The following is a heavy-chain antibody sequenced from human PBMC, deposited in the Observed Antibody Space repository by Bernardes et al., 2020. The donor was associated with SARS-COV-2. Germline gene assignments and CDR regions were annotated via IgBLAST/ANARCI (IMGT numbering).Heavy chain of an antibody. J-gene: IGHJ4*02. CDR1: GGSISTSTYY. D-gene: IGHD6-19*01. V-gene: IGHV4-39*01. CDR3: ARAPPEAVAGMGLFDY. Sequence: ETLSLTCTVSGGSISTSTYYWGWIRQSPGKGLEWIGTIYYTGSTYYNPSLKSRVTISVDTSKNQFSLRLASVTAADTSVYYCARAPPEAVAGMGLFDYWGQGTLVTVSS. CDR2: IYYTGST.